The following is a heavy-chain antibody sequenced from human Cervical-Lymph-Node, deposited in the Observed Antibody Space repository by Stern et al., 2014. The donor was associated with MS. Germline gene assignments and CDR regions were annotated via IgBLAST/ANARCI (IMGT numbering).Heavy chain of an antibody. Sequence: VQLEESGAEVKKPGASVKVSCKASGYTFTTYDINWVRQTTGQGLEWMGWMNPNSGNTGYAQKFQGRVTMTRNTSISTAYMELSSLRSEDTAVYYCARGHDYGNYVGDSWGQGTLVTVSS. CDR3: ARGHDYGNYVGDS. CDR1: GYTFTTYD. V-gene: IGHV1-8*01. J-gene: IGHJ4*02. CDR2: MNPNSGNT. D-gene: IGHD4-11*01.